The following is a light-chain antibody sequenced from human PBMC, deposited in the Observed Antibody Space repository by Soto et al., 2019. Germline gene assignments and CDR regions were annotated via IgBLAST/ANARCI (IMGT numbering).Light chain of an antibody. V-gene: IGLV2-14*03. CDR2: GVS. CDR1: SSDVGAYKY. CDR3: SSFTGTTTLDV. Sequence: QSALTQPASVSGSPGQSITISCTGTSSDVGAYKYVSWYQQHPGKVPKLIIYGVSNRPSGVSKRFSGSKSGNTAVLTISGLPPEDEADYYCSSFTGTTTLDVFGTGTKLTVL. J-gene: IGLJ1*01.